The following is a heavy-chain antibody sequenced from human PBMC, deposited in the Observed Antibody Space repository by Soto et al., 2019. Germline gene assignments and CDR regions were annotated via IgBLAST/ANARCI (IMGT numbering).Heavy chain of an antibody. CDR1: GFTFSDYY. D-gene: IGHD4-17*01. V-gene: IGHV3-11*01. CDR3: AGGYTVTTSHYGTAV. CDR2: ISSSGSTI. J-gene: IGHJ6*04. Sequence: GVSLRLSWAASGFTFSDYYMSWIRQAPGKGLEWVSYISSSGSTIYYADSVKGRFTISRDNAKNSLYLQMNSLRAEDTAVYYCAGGYTVTTSHYGTAVWGKGTTVTVSS.